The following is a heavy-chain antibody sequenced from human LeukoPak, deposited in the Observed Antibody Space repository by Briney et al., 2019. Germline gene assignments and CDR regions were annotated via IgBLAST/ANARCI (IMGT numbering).Heavy chain of an antibody. CDR3: AQRRISGDSITGAFDY. Sequence: SGPTLAKPTQTLTLTCSFSGLSVSSSGGGVAWIRQPPGKALEWLTTVYWDDDHYYSPSLKSRHTIARDTTKNQVVLTLTNMDPVDTGTYFCAQRRISGDSITGAFDYWGQGARVTVSS. J-gene: IGHJ4*02. V-gene: IGHV2-5*02. D-gene: IGHD1-14*01. CDR2: VYWDDDH. CDR1: GLSVSSSGGG.